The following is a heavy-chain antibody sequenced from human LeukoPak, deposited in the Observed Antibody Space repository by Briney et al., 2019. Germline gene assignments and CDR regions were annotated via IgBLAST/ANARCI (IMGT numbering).Heavy chain of an antibody. Sequence: GASVKVSCKASGYTFTDYYMHWVRQAPGQGLEWMGRINPNSGGTNYAQKFQDRVTMTRDTSIGTAYMELSRLRSDDTAVYYCAKSRYCSGGSCYSVYAFDIWGQGTMVTVSS. CDR2: INPNSGGT. D-gene: IGHD2-15*01. CDR3: AKSRYCSGGSCYSVYAFDI. J-gene: IGHJ3*02. V-gene: IGHV1-2*06. CDR1: GYTFTDYY.